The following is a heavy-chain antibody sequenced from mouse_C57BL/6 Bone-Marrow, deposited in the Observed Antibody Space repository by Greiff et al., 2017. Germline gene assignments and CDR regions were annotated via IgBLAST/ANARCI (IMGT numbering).Heavy chain of an antibody. Sequence: VQLKESGAELVRPGASVKLSCTASGFNIKDDDIHWVKQRPEQGLEWIGLIDPGIGDTEYASKFQGKITITSDTSSNTAYLQLSSLTSEDTAVYYCSSGDGNYFDFWVQGTPLTVAS. CDR3: SSGDGNYFDF. CDR2: IDPGIGDT. CDR1: GFNIKDDD. J-gene: IGHJ2*01. V-gene: IGHV14-4*01. D-gene: IGHD2-3*01.